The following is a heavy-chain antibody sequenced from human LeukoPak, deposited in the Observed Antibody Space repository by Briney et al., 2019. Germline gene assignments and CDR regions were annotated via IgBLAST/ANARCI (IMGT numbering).Heavy chain of an antibody. D-gene: IGHD2-2*01. J-gene: IGHJ6*03. CDR3: ARGYCSSTSCYPMDV. V-gene: IGHV4-61*02. Sequence: SETLSLTCTVSGGSISSGSYYWSWIRQPAGKGLEWIGRIYTSGSTNYNPSLKSRVTISVDTSKNQFPLKLSSVTAADTAVYYCARGYCSSTSCYPMDVWGKGTTVTVSS. CDR2: IYTSGST. CDR1: GGSISSGSYY.